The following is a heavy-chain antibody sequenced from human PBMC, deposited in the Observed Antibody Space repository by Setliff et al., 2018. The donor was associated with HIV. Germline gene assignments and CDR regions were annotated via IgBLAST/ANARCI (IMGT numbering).Heavy chain of an antibody. J-gene: IGHJ4*02. V-gene: IGHV5-51*01. Sequence: PGESLKISCEGSGYSLTSQWIAWVRQMPGKGLEWMGIVHPSDSDTRYSPSFQGQVTISVDKSINTAYLQWSSLKTSDTAIYYCARFTGDPGPFDYWGQGTLVTSPQ. CDR2: VHPSDSDT. CDR3: ARFTGDPGPFDY. CDR1: GYSLTSQW. D-gene: IGHD7-27*01.